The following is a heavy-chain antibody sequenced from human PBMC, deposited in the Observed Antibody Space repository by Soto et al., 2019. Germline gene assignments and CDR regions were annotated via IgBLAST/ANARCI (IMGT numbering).Heavy chain of an antibody. V-gene: IGHV3-30*18. CDR1: GFTFSSYG. Sequence: QVQLVESGGGVVQPGRSLRLSCAASGFTFSSYGMHWVRQAPGKGLEWVAVISYDGSNKYYADSVKGRFTISRDNSKNTLYLQMNSLSAADTAVYYCAEDQSLADWGQGTLVTVSS. CDR3: AEDQSLAD. CDR2: ISYDGSNK. J-gene: IGHJ4*02.